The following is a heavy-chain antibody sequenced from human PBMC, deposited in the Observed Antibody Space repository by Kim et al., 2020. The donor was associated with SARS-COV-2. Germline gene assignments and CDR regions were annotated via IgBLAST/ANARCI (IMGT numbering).Heavy chain of an antibody. Sequence: SETLSLTCTVSGGSISSSSYYWGWIRQPPGKGLEWIGSIYYSGSTYYNPSLKSRVTISVDTSKNQFSLKLSSVTAADTAVYYCARHGAVPGARWFDPWGQGTLVTVSS. CDR1: GGSISSSSYY. CDR3: ARHGAVPGARWFDP. D-gene: IGHD2-2*01. CDR2: IYYSGST. J-gene: IGHJ5*02. V-gene: IGHV4-39*01.